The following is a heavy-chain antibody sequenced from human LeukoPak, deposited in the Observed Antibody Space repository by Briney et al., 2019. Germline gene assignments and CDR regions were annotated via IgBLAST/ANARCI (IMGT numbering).Heavy chain of an antibody. V-gene: IGHV7-4-1*02. CDR2: INTNSGNP. CDR1: GYTFTSYA. CDR3: ARDRGYCSSTSCSSGYYMDV. J-gene: IGHJ6*03. Sequence: GASVNVSCKASGYTFTSYAMNWVRQAPGQGREWVGWINTNSGNPKYAQGFTGRFGFSLDTSVSTAYVQISSLKAEDTAAYYCARDRGYCSSTSCSSGYYMDVWGKGTTVTVSS. D-gene: IGHD2-2*01.